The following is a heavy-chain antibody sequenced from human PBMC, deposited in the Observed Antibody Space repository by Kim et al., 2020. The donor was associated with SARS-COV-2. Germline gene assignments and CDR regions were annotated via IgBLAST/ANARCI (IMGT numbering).Heavy chain of an antibody. J-gene: IGHJ4*02. Sequence: SETLSLTCTVSGGSISSSSYYWGWIRQPPGKGLEWIGSINYSGNSYYNPSLKSRVTISVDTSKTQFSLKLSSLTAADTAVYYCASPSSGWSSFDYWGLGT. CDR1: GGSISSSSYY. V-gene: IGHV4-39*01. CDR3: ASPSSGWSSFDY. D-gene: IGHD6-19*01. CDR2: INYSGNS.